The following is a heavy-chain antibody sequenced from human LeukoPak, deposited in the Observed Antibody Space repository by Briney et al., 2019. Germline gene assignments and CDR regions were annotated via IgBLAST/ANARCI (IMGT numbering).Heavy chain of an antibody. J-gene: IGHJ4*02. CDR3: ATNRDTGGWYDLAH. D-gene: IGHD6-19*01. CDR1: GNTFDDYY. Sequence: ASVKVSCKASGNTFDDYYFHWVRQAPGQGLEWMGWINSRSGATSYAQKFQGRVTMTRDTSISTAYMDLSRLTSDDTAVYYCATNRDTGGWYDLAHWGQGTLVTVSS. V-gene: IGHV1-2*02. CDR2: INSRSGAT.